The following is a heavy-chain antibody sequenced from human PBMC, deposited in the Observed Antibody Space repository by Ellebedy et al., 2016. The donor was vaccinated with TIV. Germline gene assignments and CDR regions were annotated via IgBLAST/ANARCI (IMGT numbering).Heavy chain of an antibody. D-gene: IGHD3-10*01. CDR1: GSSINTHYY. CDR2: KHHTGIT. CDR3: ARVYFGEPHFDH. V-gene: IGHV4-38-2*01. J-gene: IGHJ4*02. Sequence: SETLSLTCSVSGSSINTHYYWGWIRQSPGKGLEWIANKHHTGITYNNPSLESRVTISLDTSKDQFSLRLTSVTVADTARYSCARVYFGEPHFDHWGQGIRVTVSS.